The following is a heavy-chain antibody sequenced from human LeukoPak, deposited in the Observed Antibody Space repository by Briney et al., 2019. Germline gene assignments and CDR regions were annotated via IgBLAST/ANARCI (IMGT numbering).Heavy chain of an antibody. CDR3: ARTIRGLLPRTY. V-gene: IGHV4-39*01. Sequence: SETLSLTCTVSGGSISSSSYCWGWIRQPPGNGLEWIGSIYYTGSTNYNPSLKSRVTISVDTSKNQFSLKLTSVTAADTAVYFCARTIRGLLPRTYWGQGTLVTVSS. J-gene: IGHJ4*02. CDR1: GGSISSSSYC. D-gene: IGHD3-22*01. CDR2: IYYTGST.